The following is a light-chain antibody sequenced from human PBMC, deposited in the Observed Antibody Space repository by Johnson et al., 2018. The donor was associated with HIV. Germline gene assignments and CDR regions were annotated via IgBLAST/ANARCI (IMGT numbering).Light chain of an antibody. CDR2: DNN. V-gene: IGLV1-51*01. CDR3: AAWDDSLNGLFV. Sequence: QSVLTQPPSVSAAPGQKVTISCSGSSSNIGNNYVSWYQQLPGTAPKLLIYDNNQRPSGVPDRFSASKSGTSASLAIPRPPSDDEADYYCAAWDDSLNGLFVFGPGTKVTVL. J-gene: IGLJ1*01. CDR1: SSNIGNNY.